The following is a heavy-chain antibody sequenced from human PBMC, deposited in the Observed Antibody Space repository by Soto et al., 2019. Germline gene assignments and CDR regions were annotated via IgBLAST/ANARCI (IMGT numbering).Heavy chain of an antibody. D-gene: IGHD3-9*01. CDR1: GYTFTSYA. J-gene: IGHJ1*01. CDR2: INAGNGNT. V-gene: IGHV1-3*01. Sequence: ASVKVSCKASGYTFTSYAMHWVRQAPGQRLEWMGWINAGNGNTKYSQKFQGRVTITRDTSASTAYMELSSLRSEDRAVYDCGRVRAMTGYYGSFQHWGQGTLVPVSS. CDR3: GRVRAMTGYYGSFQH.